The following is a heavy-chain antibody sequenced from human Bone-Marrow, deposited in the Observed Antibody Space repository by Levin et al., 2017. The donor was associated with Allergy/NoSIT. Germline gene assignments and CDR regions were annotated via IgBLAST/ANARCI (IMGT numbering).Heavy chain of an antibody. CDR2: IYYSGST. CDR1: GGSISSYY. CDR3: ASKNYGSGSYPYYFDY. J-gene: IGHJ4*02. Sequence: PGGSLSLTCTVSGGSISSYYWSWIRQPPGKGLEWIGYIYYSGSTNYNPSLKSRVTISVDTSKNQFSLKLSSVTAADTAVYYCASKNYGSGSYPYYFDYWGQGTLVTVSS. V-gene: IGHV4-59*01. D-gene: IGHD3-10*01.